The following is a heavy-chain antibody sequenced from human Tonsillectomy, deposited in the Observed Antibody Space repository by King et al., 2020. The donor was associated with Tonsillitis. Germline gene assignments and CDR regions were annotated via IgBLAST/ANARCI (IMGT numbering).Heavy chain of an antibody. CDR1: GFTFSSYA. D-gene: IGHD1-7*01. Sequence: VQLVESGGGVVQPGRSLRLSCAASGFTFSSYAMHWVRQAPGKGLEWVAVISYDGSNKYYADSVKGRFTISRDNSKNMLYLQMNSLRPEDTAVYYCARDGVIWNYSYYFDYWGQGTLVTVSS. J-gene: IGHJ4*02. CDR3: ARDGVIWNYSYYFDY. CDR2: ISYDGSNK. V-gene: IGHV3-30-3*01.